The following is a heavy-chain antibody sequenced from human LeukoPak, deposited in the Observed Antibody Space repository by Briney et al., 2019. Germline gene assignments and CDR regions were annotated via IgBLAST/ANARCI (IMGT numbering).Heavy chain of an antibody. Sequence: PGGSLRLSCAASGFTFSSYARHWVRQAPGKGLEWVAVISYDGSNKYYADSVKGRFTISRDNSKNTLYLQMNSLRAEDTAVYYCARDMGHIVVVTAPKGFDYWGQGTLVTVSS. D-gene: IGHD2-21*02. CDR1: GFTFSSYA. V-gene: IGHV3-30-3*01. CDR3: ARDMGHIVVVTAPKGFDY. CDR2: ISYDGSNK. J-gene: IGHJ4*02.